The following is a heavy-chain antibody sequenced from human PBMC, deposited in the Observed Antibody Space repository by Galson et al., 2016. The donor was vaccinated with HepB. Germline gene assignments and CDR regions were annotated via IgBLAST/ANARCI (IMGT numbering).Heavy chain of an antibody. CDR1: GGSISSYY. V-gene: IGHV4-59*01. J-gene: IGHJ4*02. D-gene: IGHD3-16*01. Sequence: SETLSLTCTVSGGSISSYYWSWIRQPPGKGLEWIGYIYHSGSTNYSPSLKSRVTISVDTSKSQFSLNLSSVTAADTAVYYCASSQLGTSNFASWGQGTLVTVSS. CDR3: ASSQLGTSNFAS. CDR2: IYHSGST.